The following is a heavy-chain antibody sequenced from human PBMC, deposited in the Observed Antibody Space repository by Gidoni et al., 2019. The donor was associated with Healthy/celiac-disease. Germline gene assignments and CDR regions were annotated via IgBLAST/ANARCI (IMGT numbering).Heavy chain of an antibody. J-gene: IGHJ3*02. D-gene: IGHD2-15*01. V-gene: IGHV3-23*01. Sequence: EVQLLESGGGLVQPGGSLRLSCAASGFPFSSYAMSWVRQAPGKGLEWVSAISGSGGSTYYADSVKGRFTISRDNSKNTLYLQMNSLRAEDTAVYYCKDFCSGGSCYSDIWGQGTMVTVSS. CDR3: KDFCSGGSCYSDI. CDR1: GFPFSSYA. CDR2: ISGSGGST.